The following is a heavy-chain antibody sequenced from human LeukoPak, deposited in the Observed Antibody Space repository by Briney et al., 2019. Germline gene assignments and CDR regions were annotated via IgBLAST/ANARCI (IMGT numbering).Heavy chain of an antibody. CDR1: GFTFSTYG. CDR2: INQYGSEK. V-gene: IGHV3-7*01. D-gene: IGHD2-21*01. CDR3: ARGGDREPIVL. Sequence: GESLRLSCAASGFTFSTYGMSWVRLAPEKGLEWVANINQYGSEKYHVDSVKGRFTISRDNAENSLYLEMNSLRAGDTAVYYCARGGDREPIVLWGEGTVVTVS. J-gene: IGHJ4*02.